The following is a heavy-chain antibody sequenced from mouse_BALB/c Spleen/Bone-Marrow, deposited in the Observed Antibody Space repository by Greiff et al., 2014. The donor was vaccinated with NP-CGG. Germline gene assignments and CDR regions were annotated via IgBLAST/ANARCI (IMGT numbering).Heavy chain of an antibody. V-gene: IGHV1-18*01. CDR1: GYSFTGYT. CDR3: ARDYYGFSYGFAY. J-gene: IGHJ3*01. D-gene: IGHD1-1*01. CDR2: INPYNGGT. Sequence: VQLKESGPGLGKAGASMKIFCKASGYSFTGYTLNWGEESHGKKLEWVGLINPYNGGTSYNQKFKGKATLTVDKSSSTAYMELLSLTSEDSAVYYCARDYYGFSYGFAYWGQGTLVTVSA.